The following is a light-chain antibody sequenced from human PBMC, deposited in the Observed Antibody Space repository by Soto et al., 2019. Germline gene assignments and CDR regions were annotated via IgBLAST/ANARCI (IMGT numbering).Light chain of an antibody. CDR3: QQYTYSPWT. CDR2: GPS. CDR1: QSVSSGY. Sequence: EVVLTQSPGTLSLSPGEIATLSCRAIQSVSSGYLGWYQQKPGQAPRLLIYGPSSRATGLPDRFSGSGSGTDFTLTISRLEPEDFAVYFCQQYTYSPWTLGQGTKVEI. V-gene: IGKV3-20*01. J-gene: IGKJ1*01.